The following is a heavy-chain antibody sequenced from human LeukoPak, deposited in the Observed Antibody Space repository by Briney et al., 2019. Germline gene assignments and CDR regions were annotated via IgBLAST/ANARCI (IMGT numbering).Heavy chain of an antibody. Sequence: GASLQISCKGSGYTFASYWIGWVRQLPGKGLEWMGIIDPHDSDTRYSPSFQGQVTISADKSINTAYLQWSSLKASDTAMYFCARVASSSWFDFDYWGQGTLVTVSS. D-gene: IGHD6-13*01. CDR3: ARVASSSWFDFDY. V-gene: IGHV5-51*01. J-gene: IGHJ4*02. CDR2: IDPHDSDT. CDR1: GYTFASYW.